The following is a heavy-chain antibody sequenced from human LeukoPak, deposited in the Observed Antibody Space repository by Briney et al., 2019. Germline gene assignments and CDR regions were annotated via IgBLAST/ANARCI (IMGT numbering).Heavy chain of an antibody. CDR3: ARFGRLSGYYDAFDI. CDR2: IYYTGSI. Sequence: PSETLSLTCTVSGGSISSYYWSWLRQPPGKGLEWIGYIYYTGSITYNPSLKSRVTISLETSKKQFSLMLTSVTAADTAVYFCARFGRLSGYYDAFDIWGPGTVVTVSS. V-gene: IGHV4-59*01. D-gene: IGHD3-3*01. CDR1: GGSISSYY. J-gene: IGHJ3*02.